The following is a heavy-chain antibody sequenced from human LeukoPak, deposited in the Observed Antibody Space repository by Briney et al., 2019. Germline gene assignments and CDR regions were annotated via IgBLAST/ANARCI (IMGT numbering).Heavy chain of an antibody. CDR1: GGSFSGYY. CDR3: ARLLTVTTLDAFDI. CDR2: IYYSGST. Sequence: SETLSLTCAVYGGSFSGYYWSWIRQPPGKGLEWIGSIYYSGSTYYNPSLKSRVTISVDTSKNQFSLKLSSVTAADTAVYYCARLLTVTTLDAFDIWGQGTMVTVSS. V-gene: IGHV4-34*01. D-gene: IGHD4-17*01. J-gene: IGHJ3*02.